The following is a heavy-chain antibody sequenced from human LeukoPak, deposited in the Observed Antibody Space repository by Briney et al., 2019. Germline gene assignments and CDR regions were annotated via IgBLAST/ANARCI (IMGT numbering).Heavy chain of an antibody. CDR1: GFTLSSYW. V-gene: IGHV3-74*01. CDR2: IESDGSST. CDR3: ARGYCSGGSCNRPFDY. J-gene: IGHJ4*02. D-gene: IGHD2-15*01. Sequence: QPGESLRLSCAASGFTLSSYWMHWVRQAPGKGPVWVSRIESDGSSTSYADSVKGRFTISRDNAKNTLYLQVNSLRAEDTAVYYCARGYCSGGSCNRPFDYWGQGTLVTVSS.